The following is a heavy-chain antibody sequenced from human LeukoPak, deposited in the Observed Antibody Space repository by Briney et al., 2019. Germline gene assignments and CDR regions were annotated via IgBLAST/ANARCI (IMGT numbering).Heavy chain of an antibody. J-gene: IGHJ6*02. CDR2: ISSSSYI. D-gene: IGHD6-19*01. Sequence: GGSLRLSCAASGFTFSSYSMNWVRQAPGKGLEWVSSISSSSYIYYADSVKGRFTISRDNAKNSLYLQMNSLRAEDTAVYYCAREVRYSSGWYLYYYGMDVWGQGTTVTVSS. CDR1: GFTFSSYS. CDR3: AREVRYSSGWYLYYYGMDV. V-gene: IGHV3-21*01.